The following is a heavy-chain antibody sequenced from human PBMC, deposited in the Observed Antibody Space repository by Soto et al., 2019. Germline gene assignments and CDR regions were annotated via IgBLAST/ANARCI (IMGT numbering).Heavy chain of an antibody. D-gene: IGHD3-3*01. CDR1: GFTFNSYA. J-gene: IGHJ3*02. CDR3: AKGGDFFGTSWNI. Sequence: EVELLESGGGLAQPGGSLRLSCAASGFTFNSYAMSWVRQAPGKGLEWVSAITGSGGSTYYADSVRGRFTLSRDNSKDTLYLQMNSLTAEDTAVYYCAKGGDFFGTSWNIRGQGTMVTVSS. CDR2: ITGSGGST. V-gene: IGHV3-23*01.